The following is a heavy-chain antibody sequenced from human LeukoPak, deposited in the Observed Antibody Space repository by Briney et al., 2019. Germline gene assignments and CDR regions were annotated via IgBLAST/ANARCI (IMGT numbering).Heavy chain of an antibody. J-gene: IGHJ6*04. Sequence: GGSLRLSREDSGFTFRSYEMNWVRQAPGKGLEWIAYLSSSGSAFSYADSVKGRFTIARDNAKNSVYLEMNSLRADDTAVYYCAELGITMIGGVWGKGTTVTISS. V-gene: IGHV3-48*03. CDR3: AELGITMIGGV. CDR1: GFTFRSYE. D-gene: IGHD3-10*02. CDR2: LSSSGSAF.